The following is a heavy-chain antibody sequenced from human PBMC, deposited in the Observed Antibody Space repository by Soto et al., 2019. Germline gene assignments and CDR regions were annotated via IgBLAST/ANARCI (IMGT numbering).Heavy chain of an antibody. CDR2: IYYSGST. CDR3: AREFNGDSYYFDY. CDR1: GGSISSGGYY. Sequence: ASETLSLTCTVSGGSISSGGYYWSWIRQHPGKGLEWIGFIYYSGSTYYNPSLKSRVTISADTSKNQFSLKLSSVTAADTAVYYCAREFNGDSYYFDYWGQGTLVTVSS. D-gene: IGHD2-21*01. V-gene: IGHV4-31*03. J-gene: IGHJ4*02.